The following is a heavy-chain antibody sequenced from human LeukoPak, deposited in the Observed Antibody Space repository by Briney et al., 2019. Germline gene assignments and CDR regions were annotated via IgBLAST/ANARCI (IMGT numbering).Heavy chain of an antibody. V-gene: IGHV4-4*02. J-gene: IGHJ4*02. CDR3: ARVSGYCSSTSCRTLDY. CDR2: IYHSGST. CDR1: GSSISSSNW. Sequence: SETLSLTCAVSGSSISSSNWWSWVRQPPGKGLEWIGEIYHSGSTNYNPSLKSRVTISVDKSKNQFSLKLSSVTAADTAVYYCARVSGYCSSTSCRTLDYWGQGTLVTVSS. D-gene: IGHD2-2*01.